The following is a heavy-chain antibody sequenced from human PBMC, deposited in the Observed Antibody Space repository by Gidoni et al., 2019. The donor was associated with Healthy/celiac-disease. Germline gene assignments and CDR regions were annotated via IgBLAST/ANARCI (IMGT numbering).Heavy chain of an antibody. J-gene: IGHJ4*02. CDR1: GGSISSSSYY. D-gene: IGHD3-10*01. CDR2: IDYSGST. Sequence: QLQLQESGPGLVKPSETLSPPCTVSGGSISSSSYYWGWIRQPPGKGLEWIGSIDYSGSTYYNPSLKSRVTISVDTSKNQFSLKLSSVTAADTAVYYCARDRGGTMVRGAVDYWGQGTLVTVSS. CDR3: ARDRGGTMVRGAVDY. V-gene: IGHV4-39*07.